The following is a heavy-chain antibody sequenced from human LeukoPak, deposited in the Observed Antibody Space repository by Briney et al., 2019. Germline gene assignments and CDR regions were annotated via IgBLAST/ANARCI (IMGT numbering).Heavy chain of an antibody. J-gene: IGHJ4*02. V-gene: IGHV3-23*01. Sequence: GGCLRLSCAASGFTFSTCAMSWVSHAPGKGLEWDSAISASGSNTYYADSVKGRFTPSRDNSQSTLYLQKNSLRADDTAVYYCAKDPAYGSGNYKTAFDYWGQGTLVTVSS. CDR2: ISASGSNT. CDR3: AKDPAYGSGNYKTAFDY. CDR1: GFTFSTCA. D-gene: IGHD3-10*01.